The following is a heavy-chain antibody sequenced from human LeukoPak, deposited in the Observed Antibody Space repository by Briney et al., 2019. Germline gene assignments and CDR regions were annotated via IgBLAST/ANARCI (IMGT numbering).Heavy chain of an antibody. Sequence: GGSLRLSCAASGFTFSSYWMTWVRQAPGKGLEWVANIKEDGSQKFYLDSVKGRFTISRDNAKDSLFLQMNSLRAEDTAVYYCARHYDGTGCSLDYWGQGTLVTVSS. CDR3: ARHYDGTGCSLDY. V-gene: IGHV3-7*01. J-gene: IGHJ4*02. CDR1: GFTFSSYW. D-gene: IGHD3-22*01. CDR2: IKEDGSQK.